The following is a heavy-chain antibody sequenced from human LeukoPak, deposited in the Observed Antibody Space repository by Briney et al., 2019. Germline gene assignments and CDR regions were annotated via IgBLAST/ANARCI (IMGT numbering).Heavy chain of an antibody. D-gene: IGHD3-10*01. J-gene: IGHJ4*02. CDR2: ISAYNGNT. V-gene: IGHV1-18*01. CDR3: ARGPQPRNYYGKYYFDY. CDR1: GYTFTSYD. Sequence: ASVKVSCKASGYTFTSYDISWMRQAPGQGLEWLGWISAYNGNTHHAQKVQGRVTMTTDTSTSTAYMELRSLRSGDTAVYYCARGPQPRNYYGKYYFDYWGQGTLVTVSS.